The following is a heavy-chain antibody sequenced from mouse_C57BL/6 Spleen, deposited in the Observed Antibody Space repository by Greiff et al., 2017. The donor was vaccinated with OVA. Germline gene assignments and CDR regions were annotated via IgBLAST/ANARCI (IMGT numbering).Heavy chain of an antibody. CDR2: ISYDGSN. Sequence: EVQLQQSGPGLVKPSQSLSLTCSVTGYSITSGYYWNWIRQFPGNKLEWMGYISYDGSNNYNPSLKNRISITRDTSKNQFFLKLNSVTTEDTATYYCARERGGIFAYWGQGTLVTVSA. J-gene: IGHJ3*01. CDR3: ARERGGIFAY. V-gene: IGHV3-6*01. CDR1: GYSITSGYY.